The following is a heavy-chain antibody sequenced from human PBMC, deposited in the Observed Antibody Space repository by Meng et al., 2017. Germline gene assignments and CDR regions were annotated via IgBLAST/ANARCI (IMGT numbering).Heavy chain of an antibody. Sequence: GSLRLSCAVYGGSFSGYYWSWMRQPPGKGLEWIGEINHSGSTNYNPSLKSRVTISVDTSKNQFSLKLSSVTAADTAVYYCARGGTYAQNWFDPWGQGTLVTVSS. CDR1: GGSFSGYY. CDR2: INHSGST. V-gene: IGHV4-34*01. J-gene: IGHJ5*02. CDR3: ARGGTYAQNWFDP. D-gene: IGHD2/OR15-2a*01.